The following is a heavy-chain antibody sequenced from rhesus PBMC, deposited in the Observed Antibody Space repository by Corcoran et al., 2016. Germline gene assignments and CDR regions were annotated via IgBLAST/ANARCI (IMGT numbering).Heavy chain of an antibody. V-gene: IGHV4-147*01. D-gene: IGHD5-36*01. J-gene: IGHJ6*01. CDR3: ARAPAGYSYGHSGLDS. CDR1: GYSISSNY. Sequence: QVQLQESGPGLVKPSETLSLTCAVSGYSISSNYWSWIRQPPGKGLEWIEYIYGSSGSTYYNPSLKCRVTISTDTSKNQFSLKLGSVTAASTAVDYCARAPAGYSYGHSGLDSWGQGVVVPVSS. CDR2: IYGSSGST.